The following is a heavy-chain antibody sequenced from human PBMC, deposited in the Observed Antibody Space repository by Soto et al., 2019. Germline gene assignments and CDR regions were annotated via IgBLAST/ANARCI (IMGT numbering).Heavy chain of an antibody. V-gene: IGHV3-15*01. CDR1: GFTFSNAW. CDR3: TTGMVGGRGFFDY. Sequence: GGSLRLSCAASGFTFSNAWMSWVRQAPGKGLEWVGRIKSKTDGGTTDYAAPVKGRFTISRDDSKNTLYLQMNSLKTEDTAVYYCTTGMVGGRGFFDYWGQGTLVTVST. CDR2: IKSKTDGGTT. J-gene: IGHJ4*01. D-gene: IGHD1-26*01.